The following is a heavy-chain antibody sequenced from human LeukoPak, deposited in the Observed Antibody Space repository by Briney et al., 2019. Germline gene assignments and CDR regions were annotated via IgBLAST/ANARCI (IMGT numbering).Heavy chain of an antibody. D-gene: IGHD3-9*01. CDR2: ISSSGSTI. Sequence: GGSLRLSCAASGFTFSGYEMNWVRQAPGKGLEWVSYISSSGSTIYYADSVKGRFTISRDNAKNSLYLQMNSLRAEDTAVYYCARGAQGYDILTGYYTADAFDIWGQGTMVTVSS. CDR1: GFTFSGYE. J-gene: IGHJ3*02. V-gene: IGHV3-48*03. CDR3: ARGAQGYDILTGYYTADAFDI.